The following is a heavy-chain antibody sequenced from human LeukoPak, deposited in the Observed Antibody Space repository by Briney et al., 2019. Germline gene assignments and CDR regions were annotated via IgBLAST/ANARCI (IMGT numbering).Heavy chain of an antibody. Sequence: ASVKVSCKASGGTFSSYTISWVRQAPGQGLEWMGRIIPILGIANYAQKFQGRVTITADKSTSAAYMELSSLRSEDTAVYYCAREVGERLPAGLWGQGTLVTVSS. CDR2: IIPILGIA. CDR1: GGTFSSYT. J-gene: IGHJ4*02. D-gene: IGHD3-16*01. V-gene: IGHV1-69*04. CDR3: AREVGERLPAGL.